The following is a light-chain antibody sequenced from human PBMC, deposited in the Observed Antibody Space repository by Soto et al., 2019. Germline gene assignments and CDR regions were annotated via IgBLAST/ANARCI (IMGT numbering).Light chain of an antibody. CDR1: SPYIGSYNY. CDR2: DVT. V-gene: IGLV2-14*03. J-gene: IGLJ1*01. CDR3: SSYKSTSTPYV. Sequence: SGLTQPASIYCSLGLTITFSCTGTSPYIGSYNYVSWYQQHPGKAPKLIIYDVTNRPAGISSRFSASKSGDTASLTISVLQADDEADYFCSSYKSTSTPYVFGTGTKVTVL.